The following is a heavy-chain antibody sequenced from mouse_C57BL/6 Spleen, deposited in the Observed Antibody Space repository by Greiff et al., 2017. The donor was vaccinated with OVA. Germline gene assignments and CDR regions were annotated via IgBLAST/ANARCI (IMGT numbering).Heavy chain of an antibody. J-gene: IGHJ4*01. CDR2: IRSKSNNYAT. V-gene: IGHV10-1*01. D-gene: IGHD1-1*01. CDR3: LGHDGKEHAMDY. CDR1: GFSFNTYA. Sequence: EVQLVESGGGLVQPKGSLKLSCAASGFSFNTYAMNWVRQAPGKGLEWVARIRSKSNNYATYYAVSVKDRFTISRDDSESRIYLQMNNWRTEDAAVYYYLGHDGKEHAMDYWGQGTSVTVSS.